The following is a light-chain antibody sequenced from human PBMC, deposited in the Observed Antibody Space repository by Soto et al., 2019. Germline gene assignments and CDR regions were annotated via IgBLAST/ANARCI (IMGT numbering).Light chain of an antibody. Sequence: DIQMTQSPSTLSASVGDRVTITCRASQSISGWLAWYQLKPGEAPKLLIYDGFSLEGGVPSRLSGTGSGTEFTLTIISLQPDDSATYYCQQYDSYPVTFGRGTKVEIK. CDR2: DGF. CDR1: QSISGW. CDR3: QQYDSYPVT. J-gene: IGKJ1*01. V-gene: IGKV1-5*01.